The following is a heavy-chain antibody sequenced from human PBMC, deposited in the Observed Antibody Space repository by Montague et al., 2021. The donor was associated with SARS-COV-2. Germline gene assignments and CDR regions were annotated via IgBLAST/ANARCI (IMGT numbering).Heavy chain of an antibody. V-gene: IGHV3-23*01. Sequence: SLRLSCAASGFTFSSYAMSWVRQAPGKGLEWVSAISGSGGSTYYADSVKGRFTISRDNSKNTLYLQMNSLRAEDTAVYYCAKATWVLTVASLDYWGQGTPVTVSS. CDR3: AKATWVLTVASLDY. J-gene: IGHJ4*02. CDR1: GFTFSSYA. D-gene: IGHD3-9*01. CDR2: ISGSGGST.